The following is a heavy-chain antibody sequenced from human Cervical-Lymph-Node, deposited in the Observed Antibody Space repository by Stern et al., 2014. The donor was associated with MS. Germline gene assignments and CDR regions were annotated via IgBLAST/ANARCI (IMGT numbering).Heavy chain of an antibody. V-gene: IGHV1-18*01. CDR3: AREGPYYTYYYGMDV. CDR2: ISGYNGKT. Sequence: QVQLVQSGAEVKKPGASVKVSCKASGYSFVGYGITWVRQAPGQGLEWMGWISGYNGKTDNGQKLQGRVTLTTDTSTSTAYMELRSLRSDDTGVYYCAREGPYYTYYYGMDVWGQGTTVTVSS. D-gene: IGHD1-26*01. CDR1: GYSFVGYG. J-gene: IGHJ6*02.